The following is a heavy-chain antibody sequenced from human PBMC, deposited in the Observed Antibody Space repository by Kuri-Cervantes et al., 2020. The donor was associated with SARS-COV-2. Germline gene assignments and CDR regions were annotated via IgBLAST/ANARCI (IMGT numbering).Heavy chain of an antibody. CDR2: IKQDGSEK. V-gene: IGHV3-7*03. D-gene: IGHD6-6*01. CDR3: AKGSRYSSSSCFLY. Sequence: GESLKISCAASGFTFSSYWMSWVRQAPGKGLERVANIKQDGSEKYYVDSVKGRFTISRDNAKNSLYLQMNSLRAEDTAVYYCAKGSRYSSSSCFLYWGQGTLVTSPQ. CDR1: GFTFSSYW. J-gene: IGHJ4*02.